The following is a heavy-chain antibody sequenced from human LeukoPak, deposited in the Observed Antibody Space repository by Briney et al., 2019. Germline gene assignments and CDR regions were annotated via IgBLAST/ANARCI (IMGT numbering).Heavy chain of an antibody. Sequence: PSETLSLTCAVSGGPISSSNWWSWVRQPPGKGLEWIGEIYHSGSTNYNPSLKSRVTISVDKSKNQFSLKLSSVTAADTAVYYCARKRGRDQWTWELLIREYYFDYWGQGTLVTVSS. CDR2: IYHSGST. V-gene: IGHV4-4*02. J-gene: IGHJ4*02. CDR1: GGPISSSNW. CDR3: ARKRGRDQWTWELLIREYYFDY. D-gene: IGHD1-26*01.